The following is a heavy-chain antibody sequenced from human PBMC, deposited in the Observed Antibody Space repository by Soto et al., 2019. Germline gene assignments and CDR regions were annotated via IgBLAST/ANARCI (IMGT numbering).Heavy chain of an antibody. CDR1: GFTFSDDW. Sequence: EVQLVESGGGLVKPGGSLRLSCAASGFTFSDDWMNWVRQAPGKGLEWVGRIKPNTDGGTADYAAPVKGRVTISRDDSKNTLYVQMNSLKTEDTAVYYCTPRGRFLRFVDYWGQGTLVTVSS. CDR3: TPRGRFLRFVDY. J-gene: IGHJ4*02. CDR2: IKPNTDGGTA. D-gene: IGHD3-3*01. V-gene: IGHV3-15*07.